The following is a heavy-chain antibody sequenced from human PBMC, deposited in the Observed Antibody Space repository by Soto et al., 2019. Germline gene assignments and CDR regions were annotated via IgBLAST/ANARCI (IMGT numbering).Heavy chain of an antibody. CDR1: GGSISSSLYY. D-gene: IGHD6-13*01. J-gene: IGHJ4*02. V-gene: IGHV4-39*01. CDR3: ARSRSGSWYYFDY. Sequence: PSETLSLTCTVSGGSISSSLYYWGWIRQPPGKGLEWIGSIYYTGNTYYNPSPKGRVTISVDTSKNQFSLKLSSVTAADTTVYYCARSRSGSWYYFDYWGQGTLVTVSS. CDR2: IYYTGNT.